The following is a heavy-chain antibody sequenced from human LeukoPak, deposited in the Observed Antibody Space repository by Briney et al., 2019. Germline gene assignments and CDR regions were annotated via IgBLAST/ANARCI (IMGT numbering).Heavy chain of an antibody. CDR2: ISAYNGNT. V-gene: IGHV1-18*01. D-gene: IGHD6-19*01. CDR1: GGTFSSYA. J-gene: IGHJ1*01. CDR3: ARGPGIAVAGAEYFQH. Sequence: ASVKVSCKASGGTFSSYAITWVRQAPGQGLEWMGWISAYNGNTNYAQKLQGRVTMTTDTSTSTAYMELRSLRSDDTAVYYCARGPGIAVAGAEYFQHWGQGTLVTVSS.